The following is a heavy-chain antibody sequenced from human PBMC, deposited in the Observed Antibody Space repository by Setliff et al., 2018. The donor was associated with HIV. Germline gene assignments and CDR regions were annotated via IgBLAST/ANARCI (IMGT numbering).Heavy chain of an antibody. D-gene: IGHD5-12*01. J-gene: IGHJ4*02. CDR3: ARHFGWLPREIDY. Sequence: SETLSLTCILSGGSISTSNYYWGWIRQPPGKGLEWIGSIYYSGSTYYTPSLKSRVTISVDTSKNQFSLKLSSVTAADTAVYYCARHFGWLPREIDYWGQGTLVTVPQ. V-gene: IGHV4-39*01. CDR1: GGSISTSNYY. CDR2: IYYSGST.